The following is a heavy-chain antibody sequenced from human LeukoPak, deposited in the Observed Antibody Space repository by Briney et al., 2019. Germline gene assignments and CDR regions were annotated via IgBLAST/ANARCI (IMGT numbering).Heavy chain of an antibody. CDR3: AKSMFVGYCTNGVCAGDY. V-gene: IGHV3-23*01. J-gene: IGHJ4*02. CDR2: ISGSGGST. D-gene: IGHD2-8*01. CDR1: GFTFSSYA. Sequence: PGGSLRLSCAASGFTFSSYAMSWVRQAPGKGLEWVSAISGSGGSTYYADSVKGRFTISRDNSKNTLYLQMNSLRDEDTAVYHCAKSMFVGYCTNGVCAGDYWGQGTLVTVSS.